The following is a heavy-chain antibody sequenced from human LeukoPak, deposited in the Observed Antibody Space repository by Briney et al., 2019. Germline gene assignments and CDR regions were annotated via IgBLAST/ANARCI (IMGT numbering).Heavy chain of an antibody. Sequence: SQTLSLTCAISGDSVSSNSAAWNWIRQSPSRGLEWLGRTFYRSKLYNDYAVSFKSRVTINPDTSKNQFSLQLDSVTPEDTAVYYCARDMGWTYPFDYWGQGTLVTVSS. D-gene: IGHD3/OR15-3a*01. CDR2: TFYRSKLYN. CDR1: GDSVSSNSAA. J-gene: IGHJ4*02. V-gene: IGHV6-1*01. CDR3: ARDMGWTYPFDY.